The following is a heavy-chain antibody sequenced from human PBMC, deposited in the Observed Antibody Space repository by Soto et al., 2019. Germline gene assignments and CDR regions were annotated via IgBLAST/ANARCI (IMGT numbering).Heavy chain of an antibody. CDR2: IKSKTDGGTT. D-gene: IGHD3-22*01. Sequence: GGSLRLSCAASGFTFSNAWMNWVRQAPGKGLEWVGRIKSKTDGGTTDYAAPVKGRFTISRDDSKNTLYLQMNSLKTEDTAVYYCTTGYDSSVVPPSWGFDIWGQGTMVTVSS. CDR1: GFTFSNAW. CDR3: TTGYDSSVVPPSWGFDI. J-gene: IGHJ3*02. V-gene: IGHV3-15*07.